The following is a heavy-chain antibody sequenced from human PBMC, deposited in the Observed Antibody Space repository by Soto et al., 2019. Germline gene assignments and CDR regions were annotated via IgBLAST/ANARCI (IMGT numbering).Heavy chain of an antibody. CDR3: ARYKGASSGWYSLYYYYGMDV. Sequence: ASVKVSCKASGYTFTSYGISWVRQAPGQGLERMGWISAYNGNTNYAQKLQGRVTMTTDTSTSTAYMELRSLRSDDTAVYYCARYKGASSGWYSLYYYYGMDVWGQGTTVTVSS. CDR2: ISAYNGNT. V-gene: IGHV1-18*01. D-gene: IGHD6-19*01. CDR1: GYTFTSYG. J-gene: IGHJ6*02.